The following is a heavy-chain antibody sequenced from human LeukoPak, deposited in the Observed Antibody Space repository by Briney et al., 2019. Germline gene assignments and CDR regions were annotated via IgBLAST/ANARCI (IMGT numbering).Heavy chain of an antibody. J-gene: IGHJ4*02. CDR1: GGSFSGYY. Sequence: PSETLSLTCAVYGGSFSGYYWSWIRQPPGKGLEWIGEINHSGSTNYNPSLKSRVTISEDTSKNQFSLRLNSVTAADTAVYYCARTLELDRDFDYWGQGTLVTVSS. CDR2: INHSGST. D-gene: IGHD1-26*01. V-gene: IGHV4-34*01. CDR3: ARTLELDRDFDY.